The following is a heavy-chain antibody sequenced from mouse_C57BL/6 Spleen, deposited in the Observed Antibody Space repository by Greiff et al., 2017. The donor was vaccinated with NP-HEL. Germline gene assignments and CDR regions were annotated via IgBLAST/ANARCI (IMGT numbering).Heavy chain of an antibody. Sequence: VQLKESGPELVKPGASVKISCKASGYSFTDYNMNWVKQSNGKSLEWIGVINPNYGTTSYNQKFKGKATLTVDQSSSTAYMQLNSLTSEDSAVYYCARNYDSHGAWFAYWGQGTLVTVSA. D-gene: IGHD2-4*01. J-gene: IGHJ3*01. CDR2: INPNYGTT. V-gene: IGHV1-39*01. CDR1: GYSFTDYN. CDR3: ARNYDSHGAWFAY.